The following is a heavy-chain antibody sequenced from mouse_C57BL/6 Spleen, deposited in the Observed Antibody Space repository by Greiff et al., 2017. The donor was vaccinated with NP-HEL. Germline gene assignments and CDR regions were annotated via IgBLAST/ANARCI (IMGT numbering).Heavy chain of an antibody. Sequence: VQLQQSGAELVRPGSSVKLSCKASGYTFTSYWMDWVKQRPGQGLEWIGNIYPSDSETHYNQKFKDKATLTVDKSSSTAYMQLSSLTSEDSAVYYCARENYWYFDVWGTGTTVTVSS. CDR2: IYPSDSET. J-gene: IGHJ1*03. V-gene: IGHV1-61*01. CDR1: GYTFTSYW. CDR3: ARENYWYFDV.